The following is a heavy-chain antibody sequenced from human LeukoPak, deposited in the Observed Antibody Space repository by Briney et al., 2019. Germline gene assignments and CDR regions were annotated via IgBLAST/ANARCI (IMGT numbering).Heavy chain of an antibody. Sequence: GGSLRLSCAASGFTFSHYAIHWVRQAPGKGLECLAVISDDGSDKYYADSVKGRFTISRDNSKNTVYLQMNSLKVEDTAVYYCARSKWEKWLQSSFEYWGQGTLVTVSS. CDR3: ARSKWEKWLQSSFEY. CDR2: ISDDGSDK. D-gene: IGHD5-24*01. J-gene: IGHJ4*02. CDR1: GFTFSHYA. V-gene: IGHV3-30*01.